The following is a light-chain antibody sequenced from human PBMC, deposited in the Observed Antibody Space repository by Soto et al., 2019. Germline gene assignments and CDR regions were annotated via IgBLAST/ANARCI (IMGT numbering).Light chain of an antibody. V-gene: IGLV4-69*01. CDR1: RGHSGYA. CDR3: QTWGTGIVL. Sequence: QSVLTQSPSASASLGASVKLTCTLSRGHSGYAIAWHQQQPEKGPRFLMKLNSDGSHSKGDGIPDRFSGSSSGAERYLTISSLQSEDEADYYCQTWGTGIVLFGGGTKLTVL. J-gene: IGLJ2*01. CDR2: LNSDGSH.